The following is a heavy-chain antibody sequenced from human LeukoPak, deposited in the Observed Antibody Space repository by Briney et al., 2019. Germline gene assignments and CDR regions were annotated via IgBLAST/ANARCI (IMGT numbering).Heavy chain of an antibody. D-gene: IGHD3-22*01. CDR3: AKDAYYYDSSGYYFYYYYGMDV. CDR1: GFTFDDYA. Sequence: GGSLRLSCAASGFTFDDYAMHWVRQAPGKGLEWVSAISGSGGSTYYADSVKGRFTISRDNSKNTLYLQMNSLRAEDTAVYYCAKDAYYYDSSGYYFYYYYGMDVWGQGTTVTVSS. V-gene: IGHV3-23*01. J-gene: IGHJ6*02. CDR2: ISGSGGST.